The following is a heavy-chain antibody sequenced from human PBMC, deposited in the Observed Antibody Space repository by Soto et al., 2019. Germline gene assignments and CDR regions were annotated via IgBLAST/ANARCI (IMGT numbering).Heavy chain of an antibody. CDR1: GGSISSGGYY. J-gene: IGHJ4*02. V-gene: IGHV4-31*03. D-gene: IGHD4-17*01. Sequence: PSETLSLTCTVSGGSISSGGYYWSWIRQHPGKGLEWIGYIYYSGSTYYNPSLKSRVTISVDTSKNQFSLKLSSVTAADTAVYYCARGDYGDYVWYFDYWGQGTLVTVSS. CDR2: IYYSGST. CDR3: ARGDYGDYVWYFDY.